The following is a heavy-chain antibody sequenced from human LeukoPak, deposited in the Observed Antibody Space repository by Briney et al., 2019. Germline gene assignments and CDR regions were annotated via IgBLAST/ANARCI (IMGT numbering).Heavy chain of an antibody. CDR3: ARAWRVPAAIKFSWFDP. J-gene: IGHJ5*02. Sequence: SETLSLTCTVSGGSISSGGYYWSWIRQHPGKGLEWIGYIYYSGSTYYNPTLKSRVTISVYTYKNQFSLKLSSVTAADTAVYYCARAWRVPAAIKFSWFDPWGQGTLVTVSS. D-gene: IGHD2-2*01. CDR2: IYYSGST. CDR1: GGSISSGGYY. V-gene: IGHV4-31*03.